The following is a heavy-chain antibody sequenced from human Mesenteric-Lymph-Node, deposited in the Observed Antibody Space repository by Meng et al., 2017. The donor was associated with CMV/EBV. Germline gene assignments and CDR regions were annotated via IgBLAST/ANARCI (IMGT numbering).Heavy chain of an antibody. V-gene: IGHV3-30-3*01. CDR1: GFTFSSYA. CDR2: ISYDGSNK. CDR3: ARWVPFDY. Sequence: LRLSCAASGFTFSSYAMHWVRQAPGKGLEWVAVISYDGSNKYYADSVKGRFTISRDNSKNTLYLQMNSLRAEDTAVYYCARWVPFDYWGQGTLVTVSS. J-gene: IGHJ4*02.